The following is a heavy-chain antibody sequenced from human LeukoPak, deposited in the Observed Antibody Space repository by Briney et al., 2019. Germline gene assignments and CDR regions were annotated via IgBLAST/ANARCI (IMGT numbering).Heavy chain of an antibody. D-gene: IGHD2/OR15-2a*01. Sequence: SETLSLTCTVSGGSISSYYWSWIRQPPGKGLEWIGYIYYSGSTNYNPSLKSRVTISVDTSKNQFSLKLSSVTAADTAVYYCARDPGDATFDHYYYMDVWGKGTTVTVSS. CDR2: IYYSGST. V-gene: IGHV4-59*01. CDR1: GGSISSYY. J-gene: IGHJ6*03. CDR3: ARDPGDATFDHYYYMDV.